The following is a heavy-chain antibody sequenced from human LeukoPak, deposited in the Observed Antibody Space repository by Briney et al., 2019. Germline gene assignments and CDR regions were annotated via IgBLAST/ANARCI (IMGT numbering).Heavy chain of an antibody. CDR3: ARDPGYSYGSDYYYGMDV. Sequence: SETLSLTFTVSGGSISSYYWSWIRQPPGKGLEWIGYIYYSGSTDYNPSLKSRVTISVDRSKNQFSLKLSSVTAADTAVYYCARDPGYSYGSDYYYGMDVWGQGTTVTVSS. J-gene: IGHJ6*02. D-gene: IGHD5-18*01. CDR1: GGSISSYY. V-gene: IGHV4-59*01. CDR2: IYYSGST.